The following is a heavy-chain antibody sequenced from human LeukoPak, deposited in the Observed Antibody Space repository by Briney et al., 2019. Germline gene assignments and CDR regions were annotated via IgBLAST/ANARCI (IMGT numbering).Heavy chain of an antibody. D-gene: IGHD3-16*02. J-gene: IGHJ4*02. CDR3: ARDHYDYVWGSYRDKYYFDY. V-gene: IGHV4-4*07. CDR2: IYTSGST. Sequence: SETLSLTCTVSGGSISSYYWSWIRQPAGKGLEWIGRIYTSGSTNYNPSLKSRVTMSVDTSKNQFSLKLSSVTAADTAVYYCARDHYDYVWGSYRDKYYFDYWGQGTLVTVSS. CDR1: GGSISSYY.